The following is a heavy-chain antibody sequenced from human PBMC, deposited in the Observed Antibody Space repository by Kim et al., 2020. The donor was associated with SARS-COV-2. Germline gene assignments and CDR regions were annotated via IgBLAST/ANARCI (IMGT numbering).Heavy chain of an antibody. V-gene: IGHV3-49*04. CDR3: SRSTTVVSLPDY. CDR2: IRSQAYGGTS. Sequence: GGSLRLFCRGSGFSFGDYTMAWVRQAPGEGLEWVGFIRSQAYGGTSEYAASVKGRFTLSRDDSKNTGYLQMNSLKAEDTAVYYCSRSTTVVSLPDYWGQGTLVTVSS. D-gene: IGHD4-17*01. J-gene: IGHJ4*02. CDR1: GFSFGDYT.